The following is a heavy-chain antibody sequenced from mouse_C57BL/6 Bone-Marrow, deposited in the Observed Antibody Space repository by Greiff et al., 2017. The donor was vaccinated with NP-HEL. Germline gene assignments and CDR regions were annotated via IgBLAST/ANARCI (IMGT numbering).Heavy chain of an antibody. CDR2: IDPENGDT. D-gene: IGHD2-13*01. CDR1: GFTITDDY. CDR3: TTYGDGFAY. V-gene: IGHV14-4*01. J-gene: IGHJ3*01. Sequence: VQLQQSGAELVRPGASVKLSCTASGFTITDDYMHWVKQRPGQGLEWIGWIDPENGDTNYAPKFQGKATITADTSSNTAYLQLSSLTSEDTAVYYCTTYGDGFAYWGQGTLVTVSA.